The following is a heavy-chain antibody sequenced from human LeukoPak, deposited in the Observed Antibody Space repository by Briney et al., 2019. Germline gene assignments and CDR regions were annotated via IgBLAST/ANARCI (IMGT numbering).Heavy chain of an antibody. J-gene: IGHJ6*02. D-gene: IGHD6-19*01. V-gene: IGHV3-11*04. CDR3: ARDLWSGWYELNYYYGMDV. Sequence: GGSLRLSCAASGFTFSDYYMSWIRQAPGKGLEWVSYISSSGSTIYYADSVKGRFTISRDNAKNSLYLQMNSLRAEDTAVYYCARDLWSGWYELNYYYGMDVWGQGTTVTVSS. CDR2: ISSSGSTI. CDR1: GFTFSDYY.